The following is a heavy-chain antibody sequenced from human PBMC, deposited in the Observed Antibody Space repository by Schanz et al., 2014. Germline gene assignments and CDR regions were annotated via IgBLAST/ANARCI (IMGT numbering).Heavy chain of an antibody. D-gene: IGHD3-9*01. V-gene: IGHV1-18*01. CDR2: SSTSNGNT. CDR3: ARVQYDILTGSEYYYGIDV. J-gene: IGHJ6*02. Sequence: QVQVVQSGAEVKKPGASVKVSCKASGYTFTDYGVIWVRQAPGQGLEWMGWSSTSNGNTNYIQKLQGRVTMTTDTSTSTTYMELRSLRSDDTAVYYCARVQYDILTGSEYYYGIDVWGQGTTVTVSS. CDR1: GYTFTDYG.